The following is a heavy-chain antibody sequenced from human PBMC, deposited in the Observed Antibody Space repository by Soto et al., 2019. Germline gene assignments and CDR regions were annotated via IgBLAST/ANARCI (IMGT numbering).Heavy chain of an antibody. D-gene: IGHD4-17*01. CDR2: IIPIFGTA. V-gene: IGHV1-69*13. Sequence: SVKVSCKASGGTFSSYAISWVRQAPGQGLEWMGGIIPIFGTANYAQKFQGRVTITADESTSTAYMELSSLRSEDTAVYYCARYPTYGGNPIDYWGQGTLVTVSS. CDR3: ARYPTYGGNPIDY. CDR1: GGTFSSYA. J-gene: IGHJ4*02.